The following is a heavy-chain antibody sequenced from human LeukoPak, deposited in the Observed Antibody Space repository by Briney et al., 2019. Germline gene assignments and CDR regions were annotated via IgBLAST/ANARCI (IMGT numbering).Heavy chain of an antibody. J-gene: IGHJ4*01. D-gene: IGHD3-9*01. CDR3: ATNPPLRDILTGNPSDY. CDR1: GFNVSRNS. V-gene: IGHV3-66*01. Sequence: GGSLRLSCAASGFNVSRNSMSWVRQAPGKGLEWVSVIYSGGSTYYADSVTVRFTISRDNSKNTLYLHMNSLRAEDTAVYYCATNPPLRDILTGNPSDYWGQGTLVTVSS. CDR2: IYSGGST.